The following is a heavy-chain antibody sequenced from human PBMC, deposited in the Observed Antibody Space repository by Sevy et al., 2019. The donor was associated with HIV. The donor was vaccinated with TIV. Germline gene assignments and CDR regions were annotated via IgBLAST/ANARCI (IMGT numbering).Heavy chain of an antibody. D-gene: IGHD2-2*01. CDR2: INPGGTEE. CDR1: GFTFSNSW. V-gene: IGHV3-7*01. CDR3: TRVSRVTDHDY. J-gene: IGHJ4*02. Sequence: GGSLRLSCVASGFTFSNSWMNWVRQAPGKGLEWVANINPGGTEEFYVDSVKGRFIISRDNAKNSLFLQMNSLRSEDTAVYYCTRVSRVTDHDYWGQGTLVTVSS.